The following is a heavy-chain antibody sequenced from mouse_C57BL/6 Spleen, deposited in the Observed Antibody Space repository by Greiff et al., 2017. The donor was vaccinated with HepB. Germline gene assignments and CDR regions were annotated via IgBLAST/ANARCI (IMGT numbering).Heavy chain of an antibody. CDR2: IYPGDGDT. CDR1: GYAFSSSW. J-gene: IGHJ2*01. Sequence: VQLQQSGPELVKPGASVKISCKASGYAFSSSWMNWVKQRPGKGLGWIGRIYPGDGDTNYNGKFKGKATLTADKSSSTAYMQLSSLTSEDSAVYVCAREDRGYFDYWGQGTTLTVSS. V-gene: IGHV1-82*01. CDR3: AREDRGYFDY.